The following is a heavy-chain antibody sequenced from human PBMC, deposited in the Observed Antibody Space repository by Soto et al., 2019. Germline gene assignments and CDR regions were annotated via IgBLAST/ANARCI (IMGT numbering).Heavy chain of an antibody. CDR3: ARDRRGSGWYDYFDY. J-gene: IGHJ4*02. V-gene: IGHV3-33*01. D-gene: IGHD6-19*01. Sequence: QVQLVESGGGVVQPGRSLRLSCAASGFTFSSYGMHWVRQAPGKGLEWVAVIWYDGSNENYADSVKGRFTISRDNSKNTLYLQMSSLRAEDTALYYCARDRRGSGWYDYFDYWGQGTLVTVSS. CDR1: GFTFSSYG. CDR2: IWYDGSNE.